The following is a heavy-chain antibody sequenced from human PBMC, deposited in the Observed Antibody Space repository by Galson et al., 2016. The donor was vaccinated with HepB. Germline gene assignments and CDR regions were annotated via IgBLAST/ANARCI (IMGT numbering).Heavy chain of an antibody. Sequence: SLRLSCAASGFTFSNYGMHWVRPAPGKGLEWVAADSMDGRRKFYADSVKGRFTISRDNSNSMLFLQMSSLRADDTAVYYCARRHEYCPPVGCSVDDWGQGTLVSVSS. CDR1: GFTFSNYG. J-gene: IGHJ4*02. D-gene: IGHD2/OR15-2a*01. CDR2: DSMDGRRK. V-gene: IGHV3-30*03. CDR3: ARRHEYCPPVGCSVDD.